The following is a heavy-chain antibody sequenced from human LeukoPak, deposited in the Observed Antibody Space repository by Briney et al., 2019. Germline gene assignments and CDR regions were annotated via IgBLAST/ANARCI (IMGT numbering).Heavy chain of an antibody. CDR3: ARVTTGGYYNC. V-gene: IGHV4-61*02. CDR2: IYSTGST. Sequence: SETLSLTCSVSGDSISSGNYYWTWIRQPAGKGLEWIGRIYSTGSTNYNPSLRSRVTISVDTSKNQFSLRLSSVTAADTAVYYCARVTTGGYYNCWGQGTLVTVS. J-gene: IGHJ4*02. D-gene: IGHD3-22*01. CDR1: GDSISSGNYY.